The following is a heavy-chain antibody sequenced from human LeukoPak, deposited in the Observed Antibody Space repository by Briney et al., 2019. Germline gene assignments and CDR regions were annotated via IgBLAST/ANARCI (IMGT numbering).Heavy chain of an antibody. Sequence: SETLSLTCAVSGYSISSGYYWGWIRQPPGKGLEWIGSSYHSGSTYYNPSLKRRVTISVDTSKKQFSLKLSSVTAADAAVYYCARRRVWKGYYFDYWGQGTLVTVSS. V-gene: IGHV4-38-2*01. CDR3: ARRRVWKGYYFDY. D-gene: IGHD3-16*01. CDR1: GYSISSGYY. J-gene: IGHJ4*02. CDR2: SYHSGST.